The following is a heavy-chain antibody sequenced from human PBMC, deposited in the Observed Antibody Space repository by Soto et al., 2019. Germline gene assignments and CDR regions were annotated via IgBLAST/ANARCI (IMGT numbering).Heavy chain of an antibody. V-gene: IGHV5-51*01. D-gene: IGHD3-10*01. Sequence: PGEYLKISCKGSGYSFTSYWIGWVRQMPGKGLEWMGIIYPGDSDTRYSPSFQGQVTISADKSISTAYLQWSSLKASDTAMYYCARHGAVLWLGESLTKWFDPWGQGTLATVSS. J-gene: IGHJ5*02. CDR2: IYPGDSDT. CDR1: GYSFTSYW. CDR3: ARHGAVLWLGESLTKWFDP.